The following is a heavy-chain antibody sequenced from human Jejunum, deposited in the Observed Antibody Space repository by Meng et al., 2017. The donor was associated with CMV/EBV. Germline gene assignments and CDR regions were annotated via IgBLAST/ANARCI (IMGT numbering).Heavy chain of an antibody. CDR3: ARAIDYGDPNWFDT. Sequence: ASGFTFTSYSITWVRQAPGKGLEWLSYISGSSTYIYHADSVKGRFTISRDNAKNSVYLQMNGLRAEDAAVYYCARAIDYGDPNWFDTWGQGTPVTVSS. D-gene: IGHD4-17*01. J-gene: IGHJ5*02. CDR1: GFTFTSYS. V-gene: IGHV3-21*01. CDR2: ISGSSTYI.